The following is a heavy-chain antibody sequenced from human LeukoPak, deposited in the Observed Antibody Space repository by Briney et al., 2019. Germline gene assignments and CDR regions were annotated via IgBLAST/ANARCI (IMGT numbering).Heavy chain of an antibody. V-gene: IGHV3-53*01. CDR1: GFTFSNAW. J-gene: IGHJ4*02. D-gene: IGHD3-22*01. CDR2: IYSGGST. CDR3: ATYGSSGYFDY. Sequence: PGGSLRLSCAASGFTFSNAWMSWVRQAPGKGLEWVSVIYSGGSTYYADSVRGRFTISRDKSKNTLYLQMNSLRAEDTAVYYCATYGSSGYFDYWGQGTLVTVSS.